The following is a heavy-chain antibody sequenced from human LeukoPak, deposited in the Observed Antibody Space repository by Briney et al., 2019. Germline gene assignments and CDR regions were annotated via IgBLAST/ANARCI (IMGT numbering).Heavy chain of an antibody. J-gene: IGHJ4*02. CDR3: ARAVDTAMVPMDY. D-gene: IGHD5-18*01. CDR1: GGSISSSSYY. CDR2: IYYSGST. Sequence: PSETLSLTCTVSGGSISSSSYYWGWIRQPPGKGLEWIGSIYYSGSTYYNPSLKSRVTISVDTSKNQFSLKLSSVTAADTAVYYCARAVDTAMVPMDYWGQGTLVTVSS. V-gene: IGHV4-39*07.